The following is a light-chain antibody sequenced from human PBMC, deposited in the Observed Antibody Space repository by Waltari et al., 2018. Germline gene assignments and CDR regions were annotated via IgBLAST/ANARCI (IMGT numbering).Light chain of an antibody. J-gene: IGKJ1*01. Sequence: DIQMTQSPSTLSASVRDRVTITCRASQSISSWLAWYQQKPGKAPKLLIYKASTLETGVPSRFSGSGSGTEFTLTISSLQHDDFATYYCQQYNIYSTFGQGTKVEIK. CDR3: QQYNIYST. CDR1: QSISSW. CDR2: KAS. V-gene: IGKV1-5*03.